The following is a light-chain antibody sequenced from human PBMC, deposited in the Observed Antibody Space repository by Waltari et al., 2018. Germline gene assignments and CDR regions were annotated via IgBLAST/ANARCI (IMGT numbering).Light chain of an antibody. Sequence: EIVLTQSPDTLSLSPGERATLSCRASQSVSSSSLAWYQQKPGQAPRLLIYGASSKSTGIPDRFSGSGSGTHFTLTISRLEPEDFAVYYCQPYGSSPRTFGQGTKLEIK. V-gene: IGKV3-20*01. CDR3: QPYGSSPRT. CDR1: QSVSSSS. CDR2: GAS. J-gene: IGKJ2*01.